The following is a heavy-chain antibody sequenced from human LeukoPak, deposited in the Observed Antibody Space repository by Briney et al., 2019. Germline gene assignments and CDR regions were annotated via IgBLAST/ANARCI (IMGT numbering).Heavy chain of an antibody. CDR2: IYPGDSDT. D-gene: IGHD2-15*01. CDR3: ARLPRPRYCSGGSCYSQAGFDP. CDR1: GYSFTSYW. J-gene: IGHJ5*02. V-gene: IGHV5-51*01. Sequence: NRGESLKISCKGSGYSFTSYWIGWVRQMPGKGLEWMGIIYPGDSDTRYSPSFQGQVTISADKSISTAYLQWSSLKASDTAMYYCARLPRPRYCSGGSCYSQAGFDPWGQGTLVTVSS.